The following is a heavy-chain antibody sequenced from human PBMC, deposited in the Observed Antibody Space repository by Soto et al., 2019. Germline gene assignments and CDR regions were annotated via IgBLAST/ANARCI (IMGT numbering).Heavy chain of an antibody. J-gene: IGHJ4*02. CDR2: ISYDGSNK. CDR1: GFTFSSYG. Sequence: GGSLRLSCAASGFTFSSYGMHWVRQAPGKGLEWVAVISYDGSNKYYADSVKGRFTISRDNSKNTLYLQMNSLRAEDTAVYYCAKDHSRGYSSTAGIDYWGQGTLVTVSS. CDR3: AKDHSRGYSSTAGIDY. D-gene: IGHD5-18*01. V-gene: IGHV3-30*18.